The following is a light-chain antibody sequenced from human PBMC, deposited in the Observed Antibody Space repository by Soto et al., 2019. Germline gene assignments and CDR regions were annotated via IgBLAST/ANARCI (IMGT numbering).Light chain of an antibody. CDR2: DVI. CDR3: CSYAGSYTHV. J-gene: IGLJ1*01. Sequence: QSVLTQPRSVSGSPGQSVTISCTGTSSDIGGYNYVSWYQQHPGEAPKLMIYDVIKRPSGVPDRFSGSKSGNTASLTIYGLQAEDEADYYCCSYAGSYTHVFGTGTKLTVL. CDR1: SSDIGGYNY. V-gene: IGLV2-11*01.